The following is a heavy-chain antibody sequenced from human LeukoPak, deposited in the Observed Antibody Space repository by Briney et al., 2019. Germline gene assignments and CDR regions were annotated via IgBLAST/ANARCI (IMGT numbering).Heavy chain of an antibody. V-gene: IGHV3-66*01. J-gene: IGHJ5*02. D-gene: IGHD2-2*02. CDR2: IYSGGST. CDR1: GFTVSSNY. CDR3: AKWGYCTGTSCYIRDPFYWFDP. Sequence: GGSLRLSCAASGFTVSSNYMSWVRQAPGKGLEWVSVIYSGGSTYYADSVKGRFTISRDNSKSTLYLQMDSLRAEDTAVYYCAKWGYCTGTSCYIRDPFYWFDPWGQGTLVTVSS.